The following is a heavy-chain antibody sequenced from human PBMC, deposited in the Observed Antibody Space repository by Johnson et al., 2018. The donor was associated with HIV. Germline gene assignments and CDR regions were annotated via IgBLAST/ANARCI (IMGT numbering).Heavy chain of an antibody. V-gene: IGHV3-7*05. CDR2: IKQDGIEK. CDR3: ARDLSMSGFSSLYYEGAFEI. J-gene: IGHJ3*02. CDR1: EFTFSSNW. D-gene: IGHD3-22*01. Sequence: VQLVESWGGLVQPGGSLRLSCAASEFTFSSNWMSWVRQAPGKGLEWVANIKQDGIEKYYVDSVKGRFTISRDNAKNSLYLQMNSLRAEDTAVYYCARDLSMSGFSSLYYEGAFEIWGQGTMVTVSS.